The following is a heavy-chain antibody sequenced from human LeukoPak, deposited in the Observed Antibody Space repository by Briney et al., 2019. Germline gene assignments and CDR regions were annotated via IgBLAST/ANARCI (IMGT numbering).Heavy chain of an antibody. CDR1: GYSFNSQG. CDR3: ARKIAVTLHAFDI. CDR2: INTDSGNP. Sequence: ASVKVSCKASGYSFNSQGMNWVRQAPGQGLEWMGWINTDSGNPTYAQGFTGRFVFSLDSSVSTAYLQISNLMPEDTAKYYCARKIAVTLHAFDIWGQGTMVTVSS. D-gene: IGHD6-19*01. J-gene: IGHJ3*02. V-gene: IGHV7-4-1*02.